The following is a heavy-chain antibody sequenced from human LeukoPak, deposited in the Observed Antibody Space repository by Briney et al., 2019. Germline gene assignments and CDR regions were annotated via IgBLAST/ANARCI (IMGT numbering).Heavy chain of an antibody. CDR1: GGSFSGYY. CDR2: INHSGST. J-gene: IGHJ4*02. Sequence: KPSETLSLTCAVYGGSFSGYYWSWIRQPPGKGLEWIGEINHSGSTNYNPSLKSRVTISVDTPKNQFSLKLSSVTAADTAVYYCARVRRYYYGSGSYYNAHYFDYWGQGTLVTVSS. CDR3: ARVRRYYYGSGSYYNAHYFDY. V-gene: IGHV4-34*01. D-gene: IGHD3-10*01.